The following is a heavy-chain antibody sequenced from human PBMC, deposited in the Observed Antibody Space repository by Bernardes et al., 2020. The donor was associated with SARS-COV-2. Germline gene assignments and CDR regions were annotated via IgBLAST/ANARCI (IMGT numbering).Heavy chain of an antibody. J-gene: IGHJ5*02. Sequence: SLRLSCAASGFTFASYNMNWVRQAPGKGPEWISYINTVGNTLYYADAVKGRFTISRDNAKNSLYLQMNSLRAEDTAVYYCARVSAIFGVVIDSSWGQGTAVTVSS. CDR1: GFTFASYN. V-gene: IGHV3-48*03. CDR2: INTVGNTL. CDR3: ARVSAIFGVVIDSS. D-gene: IGHD3-3*01.